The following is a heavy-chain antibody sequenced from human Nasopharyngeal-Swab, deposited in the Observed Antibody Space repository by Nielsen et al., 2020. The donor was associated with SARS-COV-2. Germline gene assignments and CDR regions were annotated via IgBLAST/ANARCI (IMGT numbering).Heavy chain of an antibody. V-gene: IGHV1-8*01. D-gene: IGHD3-16*01. CDR1: GYTFINHD. J-gene: IGHJ4*02. Sequence: ASVKVSCKASGYTFINHDINWVRQSTGQGLEWMGWMSPNSGNTGYAQKFQGRVTMTRNTSTSTAYLELSSLRSEDTAVYYCATSRGGGAYNYVLDYWGQGTLVTVSS. CDR3: ATSRGGGAYNYVLDY. CDR2: MSPNSGNT.